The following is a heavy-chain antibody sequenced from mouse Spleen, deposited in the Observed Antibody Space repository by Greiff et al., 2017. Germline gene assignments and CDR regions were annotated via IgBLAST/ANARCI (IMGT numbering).Heavy chain of an antibody. CDR3: ARRYYAMDY. V-gene: IGHV1-26*01. J-gene: IGHJ4*01. CDR2: INPNNGGT. CDR1: GYTFTDYY. Sequence: EVQLQQSGPELVKPGASVKISCKASGYTFTDYYMNWVKQSHGKSLEWIGDINPNNGGTSYNQKFKGKATLTVDKSSSTAYMELRSLTSEDSAVYYCARRYYAMDYWGQGTSVTVSS.